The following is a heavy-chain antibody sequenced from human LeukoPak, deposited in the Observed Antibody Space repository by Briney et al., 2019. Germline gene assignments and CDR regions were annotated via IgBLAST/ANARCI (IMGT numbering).Heavy chain of an antibody. CDR2: IYYSGST. CDR1: GGSISSGGYY. Sequence: SETLSLTCTVSGGSISSGGYYWSWIRQHPGKGLEWIGYIYYSGSTYYNPSLKSRVTISVDTSKNQFSLKLSSVTAADTAVYYCARSYDTNFDYWGQGTLVTVSS. CDR3: ARSYDTNFDY. V-gene: IGHV4-31*03. D-gene: IGHD3-3*01. J-gene: IGHJ4*02.